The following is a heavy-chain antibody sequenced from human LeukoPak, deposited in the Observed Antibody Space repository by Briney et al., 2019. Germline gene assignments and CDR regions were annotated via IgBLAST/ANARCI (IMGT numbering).Heavy chain of an antibody. V-gene: IGHV3-7*01. D-gene: IGHD3-22*01. CDR2: IKRDGSEK. Sequence: GGSLRLSCAASGFTFSSYWMSWVRQAPGKGLEWVANIKRDGSEKYYVDSVKGRFTISRDNAKHSLYLQMNSLRAEDTAVYYCATDDNSGSDYWGQGTLVTVSS. J-gene: IGHJ4*02. CDR3: ATDDNSGSDY. CDR1: GFTFSSYW.